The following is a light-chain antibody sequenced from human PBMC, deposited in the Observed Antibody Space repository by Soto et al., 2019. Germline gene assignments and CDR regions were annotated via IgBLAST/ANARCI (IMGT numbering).Light chain of an antibody. Sequence: DIVWTQSPGTLSLSPGERATLSCRAGQSVTSGYLAWYQQQPNQAPRLLIYGASYRATGIPARFSGSGSGTEFTLTISSLQSEDFAVYYCQQYNNWPSLSFGGGTKVDIK. CDR2: GAS. CDR3: QQYNNWPSLS. CDR1: QSVTSG. J-gene: IGKJ4*01. V-gene: IGKV3-15*01.